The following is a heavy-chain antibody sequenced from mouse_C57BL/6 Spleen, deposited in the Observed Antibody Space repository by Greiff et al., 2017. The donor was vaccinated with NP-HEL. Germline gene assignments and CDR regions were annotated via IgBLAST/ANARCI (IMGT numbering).Heavy chain of an antibody. Sequence: EVKLVESGGGLVKPGGSLKLSCAASGFTFSSYAMSWVRQTPEKRLEWVATISDGGSYTYYPDNVKGRFTISRDNAKNNLYLQMSHLKSEDTAMYYCARDRGGGFDYWGQGTTLTVSS. CDR2: ISDGGSYT. J-gene: IGHJ2*01. V-gene: IGHV5-4*01. CDR1: GFTFSSYA. CDR3: ARDRGGGFDY.